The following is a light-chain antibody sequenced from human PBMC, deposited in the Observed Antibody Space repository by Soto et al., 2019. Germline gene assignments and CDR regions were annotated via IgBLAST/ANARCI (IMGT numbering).Light chain of an antibody. Sequence: DIQMTQSPSSLSASVGDRFAITFLASQDIRSDLGWYQQKPGKAPKRLIYAASRLQSGVPSRFSAGGSGTDFTLTISSLQPEDFATYYCQQSYSTPITFGQGTRLEIK. V-gene: IGKV1-39*01. CDR1: QDIRSD. CDR2: AAS. CDR3: QQSYSTPIT. J-gene: IGKJ5*01.